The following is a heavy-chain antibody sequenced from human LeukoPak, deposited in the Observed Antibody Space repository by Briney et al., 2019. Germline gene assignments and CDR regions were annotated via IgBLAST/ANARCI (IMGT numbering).Heavy chain of an antibody. CDR1: GYTFTSYG. Sequence: EASVKVSCKASGYTFTSYGISWVRQAPGQGLEWMGWISAYNGNTNYAQKLQGRVTMTTDTSTSTAYMELRSLRSDDTAVYYCARGQSTKFNWNEGYYYYYYMDVWGKGTTVTVSS. V-gene: IGHV1-18*01. J-gene: IGHJ6*03. CDR3: ARGQSTKFNWNEGYYYYYYMDV. D-gene: IGHD1-20*01. CDR2: ISAYNGNT.